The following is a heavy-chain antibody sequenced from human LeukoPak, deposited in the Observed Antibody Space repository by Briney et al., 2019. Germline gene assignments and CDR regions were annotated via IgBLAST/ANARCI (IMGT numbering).Heavy chain of an antibody. V-gene: IGHV4-38-2*02. CDR1: GYSISSGYY. J-gene: IGHJ4*02. Sequence: SETLSLTCTVSGYSISSGYYWVWTRQPPGKGLEWIGTIRHSGTTYYNPSLKSRVTISIDSSKNQFSLRLTSVTAADTAVYHCASLRERSYYARGFDYWGRGTLVTVSS. CDR3: ASLRERSYYARGFDY. CDR2: IRHSGTT. D-gene: IGHD1-26*01.